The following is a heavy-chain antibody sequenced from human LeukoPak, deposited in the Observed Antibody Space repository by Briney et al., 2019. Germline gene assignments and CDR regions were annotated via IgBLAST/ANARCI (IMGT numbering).Heavy chain of an antibody. CDR3: ARYAAAVGPNWLDP. D-gene: IGHD6-13*01. CDR2: IHYTGSI. V-gene: IGHV4-59*01. Sequence: SETLSLTCTVSGGAISGYYWSWIRKPPGKGLEWIGNIHYTGSIYYNPSLKSRVTISLAMSENQFSLKPTSVTAADTAVYYCARYAAAVGPNWLDPWGQGTLVTVSS. J-gene: IGHJ5*02. CDR1: GGAISGYY.